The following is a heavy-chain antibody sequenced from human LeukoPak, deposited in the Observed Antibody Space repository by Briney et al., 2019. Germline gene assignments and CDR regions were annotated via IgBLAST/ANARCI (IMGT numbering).Heavy chain of an antibody. V-gene: IGHV3-7*01. CDR1: GFTFSSYW. CDR2: IKQDGSEK. CDR3: ARDSGELVPYMDV. D-gene: IGHD1-7*01. J-gene: IGHJ6*03. Sequence: AGGSLRLSCAASGFTFSSYWMSWVRQAPGKGLEWVANIKQDGSEKYYVDSVKGRFTISRDNAKNSLYLQMNSLRAEDTAVYYCARDSGELVPYMDVWGKGTTVTVSS.